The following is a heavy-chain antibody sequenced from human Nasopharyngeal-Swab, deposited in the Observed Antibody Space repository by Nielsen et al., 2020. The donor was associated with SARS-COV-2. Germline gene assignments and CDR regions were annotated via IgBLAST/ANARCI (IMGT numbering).Heavy chain of an antibody. Sequence: GGSLRLSCAASGFTFSSYWMHWVRQAPGKGLVWVSRINSDGSSTSYADSVKGRFTISRDNAKDTLYLQMNSLRAEDTAVYYCARVGYSSSPGGWVDPWGQGTLVTVSS. CDR1: GFTFSSYW. J-gene: IGHJ5*02. CDR3: ARVGYSSSPGGWVDP. V-gene: IGHV3-74*01. D-gene: IGHD6-6*01. CDR2: INSDGSST.